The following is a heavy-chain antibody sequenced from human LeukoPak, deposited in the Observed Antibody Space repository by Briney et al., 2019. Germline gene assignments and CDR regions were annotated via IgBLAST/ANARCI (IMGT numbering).Heavy chain of an antibody. Sequence: ASVKVSCKASGYTFTSYDINWVRQATGQGFEWMGWMNPNSGNTGYAQKFQGRVTMTRNTSISTAYMELSSLRSEDTAVYYCARGLGSYTIYEAWGQGTLVTVSS. CDR2: MNPNSGNT. J-gene: IGHJ5*02. CDR1: GYTFTSYD. D-gene: IGHD1-26*01. V-gene: IGHV1-8*01. CDR3: ARGLGSYTIYEA.